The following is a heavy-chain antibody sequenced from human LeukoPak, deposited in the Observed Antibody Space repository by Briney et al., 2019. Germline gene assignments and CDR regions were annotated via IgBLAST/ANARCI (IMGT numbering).Heavy chain of an antibody. CDR3: AKDIGSGYSLDAFDI. CDR1: GFTFSSYS. V-gene: IGHV3-21*04. J-gene: IGHJ3*02. CDR2: ISSSSSYI. D-gene: IGHD3-22*01. Sequence: PGGSLRLSCAASGFTFSSYSMNWVRQAPGKGLEWVSSISSSSSYIYYADSVKGRFTISRDNSKNSLYLQMNSLRAEDTALYYCAKDIGSGYSLDAFDIWGQGTMVTVSS.